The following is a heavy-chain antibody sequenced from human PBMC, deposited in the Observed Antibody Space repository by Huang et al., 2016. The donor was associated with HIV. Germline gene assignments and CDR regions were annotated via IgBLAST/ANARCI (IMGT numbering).Heavy chain of an antibody. Sequence: QVQLVESGGGVVQPGRSLRLSCAASGFTFSSDAMHWVRQAQGKGLEWVGIISYDGSKKTYADSVKGRFTISRDNSKNTLYLQMDSLRADDTAVYYCGRDPYSSGWGASGYLDYWGLGTLVTVSP. CDR1: GFTFSSDA. CDR3: GRDPYSSGWGASGYLDY. J-gene: IGHJ4*02. D-gene: IGHD6-19*01. CDR2: ISYDGSKK. V-gene: IGHV3-30-3*01.